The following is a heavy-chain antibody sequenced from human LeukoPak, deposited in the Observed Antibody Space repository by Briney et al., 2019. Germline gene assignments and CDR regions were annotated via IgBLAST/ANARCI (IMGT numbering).Heavy chain of an antibody. V-gene: IGHV4-39*01. Sequence: KSSETLSLTCTVSGGSISSSSYYWGWIRQPPGKGLEWIASIYDSRSTYYNPSLKSRLTISVDTSKNQFSLNLSSVTAADTAIYYCVRPYHYDSGSRGTAFDIWGQGTMVIVSS. CDR3: VRPYHYDSGSRGTAFDI. CDR2: IYDSRST. CDR1: GGSISSSSYY. D-gene: IGHD3-10*01. J-gene: IGHJ3*02.